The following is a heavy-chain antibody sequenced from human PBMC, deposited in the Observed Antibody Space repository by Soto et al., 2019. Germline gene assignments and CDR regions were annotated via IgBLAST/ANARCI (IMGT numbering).Heavy chain of an antibody. Sequence: GGSLRLSCAASGFTFSNAWMSWVRQAPGKGLEWVGRIKSKTDGGATDYAAPVKGRFTISRDDSKNTLYLQMNSLKTEDTAVYYCARGYSSGWYAFDIWGQGTMVTVS. CDR3: ARGYSSGWYAFDI. J-gene: IGHJ3*02. CDR2: IKSKTDGGAT. D-gene: IGHD6-19*01. CDR1: GFTFSNAW. V-gene: IGHV3-15*01.